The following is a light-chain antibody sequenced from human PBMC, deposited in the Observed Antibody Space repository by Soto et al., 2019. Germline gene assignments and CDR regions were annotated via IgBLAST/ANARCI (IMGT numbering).Light chain of an antibody. CDR2: DAS. CDR3: QQYNSYPWT. Sequence: DIQMAQSPSTLSASVWDRVTISFRASQSISSWSAWYQQKPGKAPKLLIYDASSLESGVPSRFSGSGSGTEFTLTISSLQPDDFATYYCQQYNSYPWTFGQGTKVDI. V-gene: IGKV1-5*01. J-gene: IGKJ1*01. CDR1: QSISSW.